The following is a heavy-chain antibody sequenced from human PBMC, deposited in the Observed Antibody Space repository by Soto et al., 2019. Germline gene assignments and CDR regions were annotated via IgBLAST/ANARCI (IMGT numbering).Heavy chain of an antibody. J-gene: IGHJ3*02. CDR3: ARGGGPPGDPDDAFDI. CDR1: GFTVSSNY. CDR2: IYSGGST. V-gene: IGHV3-53*04. Sequence: GSLRLSCAASGFTVSSNYMSWVRQAPGKGLEWVSVIYSGGSTYYADSVKGRFTISRHNSKNTLYLQMNSLRAEDTAVYYCARGGGPPGDPDDAFDIWGQGTMVTVSS. D-gene: IGHD7-27*01.